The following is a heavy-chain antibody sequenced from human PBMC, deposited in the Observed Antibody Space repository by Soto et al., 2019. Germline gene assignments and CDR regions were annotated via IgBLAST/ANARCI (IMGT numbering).Heavy chain of an antibody. J-gene: IGHJ4*02. D-gene: IGHD5-18*01. CDR2: ITAGNGNT. CDR1: GYTFTSYA. Sequence: QVQLVQSGAEVKKPGASVKVSCKASGYTFTSYAMHWVRQAPGQRLEWMGWITAGNGNTKYSQKFQGRVTITRDTSSITAYMELSSLRSEDTAVYYCARGLNGYLYYFDYWGQGTLVTVSS. CDR3: ARGLNGYLYYFDY. V-gene: IGHV1-3*01.